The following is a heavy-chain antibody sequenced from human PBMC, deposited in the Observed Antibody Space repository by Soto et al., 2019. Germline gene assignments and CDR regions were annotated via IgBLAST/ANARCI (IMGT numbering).Heavy chain of an antibody. CDR3: ARGPPLGY. J-gene: IGHJ4*02. CDR1: GGSISNYY. V-gene: IGHV4-59*12. Sequence: PSETLSLTGTVSGGSISNYYWSWIRQPPGKGLEWIGYIYYSGSTYYNPSLKSRVTISVDTSKNQFSLKLSSVTAADTAVYYCARGPPLGYWGQGTLVTVSS. CDR2: IYYSGST.